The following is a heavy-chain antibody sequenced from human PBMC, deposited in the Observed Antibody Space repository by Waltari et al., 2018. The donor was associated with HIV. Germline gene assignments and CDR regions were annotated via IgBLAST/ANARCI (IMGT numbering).Heavy chain of an antibody. J-gene: IGHJ4*02. CDR3: ARDRPVGAISDDNFDY. CDR1: GFTFSRYS. Sequence: EVQLVESGVGLVQPCVSLRLSCSASGFTFSRYSINWVLQAPGKGLEWVSSISSSSSTIYYADSVKGRFTISRDNAKNSLYLQMNSLRAEDTAVYYCARDRPVGAISDDNFDYWGQGTLVTVSS. D-gene: IGHD1-26*01. V-gene: IGHV3-48*01. CDR2: ISSSSSTI.